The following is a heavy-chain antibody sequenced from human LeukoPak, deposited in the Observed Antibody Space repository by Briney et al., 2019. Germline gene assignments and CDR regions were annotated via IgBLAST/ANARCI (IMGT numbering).Heavy chain of an antibody. CDR3: ARDMLLWFGELSTGDAFDV. J-gene: IGHJ3*01. CDR2: IKLDGSET. CDR1: GFTFSSYA. D-gene: IGHD3-10*01. V-gene: IGHV3-7*01. Sequence: GGSLRLSCAASGFTFSSYAMSWVRQAPGKGLEWVASIKLDGSETYYLDSVKGRFTVSRDNAKKLLYLQMNRLRAEDTAVYFCARDMLLWFGELSTGDAFDVWGQGTKVTVSS.